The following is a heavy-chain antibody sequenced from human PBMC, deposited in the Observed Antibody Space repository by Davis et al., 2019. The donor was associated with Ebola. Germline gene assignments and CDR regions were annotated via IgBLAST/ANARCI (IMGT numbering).Heavy chain of an antibody. CDR3: ARGRPFF. CDR2: IYHSGST. Sequence: LVKPTQTLTLTCTFSGFSLSTSGVGVGWIRQPPGKALEWLGYIYHSGSTYYNPSLKSRVTISVDRSKNQFSLKLRSVTAADTAVYYCARGRPFFWGQGTLVTVSS. V-gene: IGHV4-30-2*01. CDR1: GFSLSTSGVG. D-gene: IGHD2/OR15-2a*01. J-gene: IGHJ4*02.